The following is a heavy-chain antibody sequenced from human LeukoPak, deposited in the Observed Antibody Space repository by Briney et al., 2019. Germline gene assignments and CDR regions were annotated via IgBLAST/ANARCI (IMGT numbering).Heavy chain of an antibody. Sequence: PAGSLRLPCAASGFTFSSYWMGWVRQAPGKRLEWVANMNIDGSEKYYADSAKGRFTISRDNARNSVYLQMNSLRVEDTAVYYCARDPVEWELLLDYWGQGTLVTVSS. V-gene: IGHV3-7*01. CDR2: MNIDGSEK. D-gene: IGHD1-26*01. CDR3: ARDPVEWELLLDY. J-gene: IGHJ4*02. CDR1: GFTFSSYW.